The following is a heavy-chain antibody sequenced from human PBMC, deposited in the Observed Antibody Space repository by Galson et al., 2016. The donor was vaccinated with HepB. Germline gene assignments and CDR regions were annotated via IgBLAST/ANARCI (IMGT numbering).Heavy chain of an antibody. CDR2: SYYSGST. V-gene: IGHV4-39*01. J-gene: IGHJ4*02. Sequence: SETLSLTCTVSGGSVSSSSYYWGWIRQPPGKGLEWIGSSYYSGSTYYNPSLKSRVTISVDMSKNQFYLKVGSVTAADTAVYYCARLSAPAGNYWGQGTLVTVSS. CDR3: ARLSAPAGNY. D-gene: IGHD6-19*01. CDR1: GGSVSSSSYY.